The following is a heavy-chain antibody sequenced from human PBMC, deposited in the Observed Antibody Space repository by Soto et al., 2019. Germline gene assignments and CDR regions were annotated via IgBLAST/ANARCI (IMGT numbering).Heavy chain of an antibody. CDR2: IKSITDGGTT. CDR3: TTDSADIVVVPATFGMDV. V-gene: IGHV3-15*01. CDR1: GSTFSNAW. J-gene: IGHJ6*02. D-gene: IGHD2-2*01. Sequence: PXGSLRLSCAAAGSTFSNAWMTWVRQAPGKGMEWVGRIKSITDGGTTDYAAPVKGRFTISRDDSKDTLYLQMNNLRTEDTAVYHCTTDSADIVVVPATFGMDVWAQAATVTVSS.